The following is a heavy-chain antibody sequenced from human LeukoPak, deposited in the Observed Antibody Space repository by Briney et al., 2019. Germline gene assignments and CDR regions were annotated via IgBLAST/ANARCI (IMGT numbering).Heavy chain of an antibody. V-gene: IGHV4-59*08. J-gene: IGHJ4*02. CDR1: GGSISSYY. CDR2: IYYSGST. Sequence: SETLSLTCTVSGGSISSYYWSWIRQPPGKGLEWIGSIYYSGSTNYNPSLKSRVTISVDTSKNQFSLKVSSVTAADTAVYYCASKVVAAYDYWGQGTLVTVSS. CDR3: ASKVVAAYDY. D-gene: IGHD2-15*01.